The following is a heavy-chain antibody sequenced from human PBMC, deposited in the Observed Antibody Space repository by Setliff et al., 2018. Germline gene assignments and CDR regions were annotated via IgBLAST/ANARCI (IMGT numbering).Heavy chain of an antibody. CDR1: GYSFTNYG. J-gene: IGHJ4*02. Sequence: EASVKVSCKTSGYSFTNYGINWVRQAPGQGLEWMGWNSVYAREFQGRVTMTIDTPTSTAYMELRSLRSDDTAVYYCARGPPDFVVVPAAAKFDYWGPGTLVTV. D-gene: IGHD2-2*01. CDR3: ARGPPDFVVVPAAAKFDY. CDR2: NSV. V-gene: IGHV1-18*01.